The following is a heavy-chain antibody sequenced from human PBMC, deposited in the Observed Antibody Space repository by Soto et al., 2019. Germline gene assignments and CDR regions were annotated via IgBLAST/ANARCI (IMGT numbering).Heavy chain of an antibody. J-gene: IGHJ4*02. CDR2: ISSGVST. CDR1: GGSIRDYY. CDR3: AREPGGFGEFSLDY. V-gene: IGHV4-4*07. Sequence: SETLSLTCTVSGGSIRDYYWSWIRPPAGKGLEWIGRISSGVSTNYNPSLKSRVTMSVDTSKNQFSLKLTSVAAADTAVYYCAREPGGFGEFSLDYWGQGTLVTVSS. D-gene: IGHD3-10*01.